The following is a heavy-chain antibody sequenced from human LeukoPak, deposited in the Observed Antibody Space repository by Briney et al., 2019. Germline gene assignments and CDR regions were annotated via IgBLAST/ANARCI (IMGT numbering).Heavy chain of an antibody. J-gene: IGHJ4*02. CDR1: GYSISSGYY. V-gene: IGHV4-38-2*02. Sequence: SETLSLTCTVSGYSISSGYYWGWIRQPPGRGLEWIGSIYHSGSTYYNPSLKSRVTISVDTSKNQFSLKLNSVTAADTAVYYCARAGYGDSDFDYWGQGTLVTVSS. CDR3: ARAGYGDSDFDY. D-gene: IGHD4-17*01. CDR2: IYHSGST.